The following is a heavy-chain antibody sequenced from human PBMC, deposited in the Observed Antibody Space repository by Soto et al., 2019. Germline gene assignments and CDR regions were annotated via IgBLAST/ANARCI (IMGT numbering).Heavy chain of an antibody. D-gene: IGHD5-12*01. CDR2: IHYNGNT. V-gene: IGHV4-61*08. Sequence: PSATLSLTCTVSGGSISSGGYYWSWIRQHPGKGMEWIGNIHYNGNTKYNPSLKSRVTMSLDTSKNQFSLRLISVTAADTAKYFCAREGNLGRWLQPLDFWGQGTLVTVSS. CDR1: GGSISSGGYY. J-gene: IGHJ4*02. CDR3: AREGNLGRWLQPLDF.